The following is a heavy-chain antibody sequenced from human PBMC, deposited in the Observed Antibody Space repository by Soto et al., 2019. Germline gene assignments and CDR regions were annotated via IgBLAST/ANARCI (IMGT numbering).Heavy chain of an antibody. CDR1: GGSISSDDYY. Sequence: QVQLQESGPGLVKPSQTLSLTCTVSGGSISSDDYYWSWIRQPPGMGLEWIGDIHDTATTSYNPSLKSRLTLSIATSKNQFSLTLRSVTAADTAVYFCASQYYDFSSGALDFWGQCILVTVSS. V-gene: IGHV4-30-4*01. D-gene: IGHD3-3*01. J-gene: IGHJ1*01. CDR3: ASQYYDFSSGALDF. CDR2: IHDTATT.